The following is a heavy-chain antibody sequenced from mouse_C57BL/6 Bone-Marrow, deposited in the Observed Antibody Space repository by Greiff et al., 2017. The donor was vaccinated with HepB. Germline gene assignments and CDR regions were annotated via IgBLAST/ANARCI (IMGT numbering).Heavy chain of an antibody. V-gene: IGHV3-6*01. CDR1: GYSITSGYY. Sequence: ESGPGLVKPSQSLSLTCSVTGYSITSGYYWNWIRQFPGNKLEWMGYISYDGSNNYNPSLKNRISITRDTSKNQFFLKLNSVTTEDTATYYCAREPVATPFAYWGQGTLVTVSA. J-gene: IGHJ3*01. D-gene: IGHD1-1*01. CDR3: AREPVATPFAY. CDR2: ISYDGSN.